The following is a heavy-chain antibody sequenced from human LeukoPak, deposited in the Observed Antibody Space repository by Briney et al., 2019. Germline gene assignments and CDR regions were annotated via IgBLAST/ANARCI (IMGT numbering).Heavy chain of an antibody. CDR3: ARDQSVRLLQTSSTYFKHVFAI. V-gene: IGHV1-18*01. CDR1: GYTFTNYG. D-gene: IGHD6-13*01. CDR2: ISAYNGNT. J-gene: IGHJ3*02. Sequence: ALVKVSCKTSGYTFTNYGISWVRQAPGLGLECMGWISAYNGNTNYAQKVQGRVTMTTDTSTSTAYMELRSLRFDDTAVYYCARDQSVRLLQTSSTYFKHVFAIWGQGSMVTVSS.